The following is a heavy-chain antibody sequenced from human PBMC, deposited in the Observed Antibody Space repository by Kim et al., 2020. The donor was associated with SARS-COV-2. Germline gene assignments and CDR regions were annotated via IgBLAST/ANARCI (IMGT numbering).Heavy chain of an antibody. Sequence: GGSLRLSCVASGFTFDTYAMTWVRQAPGKGLEWVSVISAGAVNKFYADSVRGRFTISRDNYENTLYLQMNSLRDEDTALYYCAKMVIMDGYNYFYYYAMDVWGLGTTVTVSS. V-gene: IGHV3-23*01. CDR1: GFTFDTYA. D-gene: IGHD2-21*01. CDR2: ISAGAVNK. CDR3: AKMVIMDGYNYFYYYAMDV. J-gene: IGHJ6*02.